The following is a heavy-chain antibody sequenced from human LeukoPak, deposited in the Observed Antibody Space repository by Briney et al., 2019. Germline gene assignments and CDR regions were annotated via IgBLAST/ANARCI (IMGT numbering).Heavy chain of an antibody. Sequence: PSETLSLTCTVSGGSISSYYWSWIRQPPGKGLEWIGYIYYSGSTNYNPSLKSRVTISVDTSKNQFSLKLSSVTAADTAVYYCARNLYSSTPFDPWGQGTLVTVSS. J-gene: IGHJ5*02. CDR1: GGSISSYY. D-gene: IGHD6-13*01. V-gene: IGHV4-59*01. CDR2: IYYSGST. CDR3: ARNLYSSTPFDP.